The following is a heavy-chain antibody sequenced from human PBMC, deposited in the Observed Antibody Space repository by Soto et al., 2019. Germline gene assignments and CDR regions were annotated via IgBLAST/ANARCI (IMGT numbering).Heavy chain of an antibody. CDR1: GYSFTNYW. Sequence: PGESLKISFEGVGYSFTNYWIGWVRQMPGKGLEWMGIIYPGDSDTRYSPSFQGQVTISADKSINTAYLQWSSLKASDTAMYYCGRTRAAVIPDGRAVWGKGTTAT. CDR3: GRTRAAVIPDGRAV. CDR2: IYPGDSDT. D-gene: IGHD6-13*01. J-gene: IGHJ6*04. V-gene: IGHV5-51*01.